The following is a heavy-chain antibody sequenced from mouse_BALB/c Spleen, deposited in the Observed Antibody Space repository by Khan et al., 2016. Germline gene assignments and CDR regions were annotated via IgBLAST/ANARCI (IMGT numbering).Heavy chain of an antibody. CDR1: GYTFTNYG. Sequence: QIQLVQSGPELKKPGKTVKISCKASGYTFTNYGMNWVKQAPGKGLKWMGWINTYSGESTYDDDFKGRFAFSLETSANTAYLQINNLKNEDTATYFCARYRYYYCSSRYFDVWGAGTTVTVSS. CDR3: ARYRYYYCSSRYFDV. J-gene: IGHJ1*01. D-gene: IGHD1-1*01. V-gene: IGHV9-3-1*01. CDR2: INTYSGES.